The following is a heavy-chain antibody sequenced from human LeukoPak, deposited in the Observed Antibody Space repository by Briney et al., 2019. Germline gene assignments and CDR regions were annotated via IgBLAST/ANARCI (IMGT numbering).Heavy chain of an antibody. V-gene: IGHV1-46*01. J-gene: IGHJ4*02. Sequence: ASVKVSCKASGYTLTTYYMHWVRQAPGQGLEWMGIINPSGGSTSYAQKFQGRVTMTRDTSTSTVYMELSSLRSEDTAVYYCARDRAGSYYFDYWGQGTLVTVSS. CDR1: GYTLTTYY. D-gene: IGHD4/OR15-4a*01. CDR3: ARDRAGSYYFDY. CDR2: INPSGGST.